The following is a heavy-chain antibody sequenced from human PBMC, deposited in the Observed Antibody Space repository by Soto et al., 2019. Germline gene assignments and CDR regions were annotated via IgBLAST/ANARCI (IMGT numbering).Heavy chain of an antibody. CDR3: ARDPRDFWSGYYYYFDY. Sequence: ASVKVSCKASGYTFTSYGISWVRQAPGQGLEWMGWISAYNGNTNYAQKLQGRVTMTTDTSTSTAYMELRSLRSDDTAGYYCARDPRDFWSGYYYYFDYWGQGTLVTVSS. D-gene: IGHD3-3*01. CDR2: ISAYNGNT. CDR1: GYTFTSYG. V-gene: IGHV1-18*01. J-gene: IGHJ4*02.